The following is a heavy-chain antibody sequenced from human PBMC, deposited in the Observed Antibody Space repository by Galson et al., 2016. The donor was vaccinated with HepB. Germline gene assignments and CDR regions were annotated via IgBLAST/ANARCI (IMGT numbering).Heavy chain of an antibody. Sequence: TLSLTCSVSGGSVYSRDYYWTWIRQPPGKGLEWIGYIYYSGTTYYNPSPKSRIAMTIDTSKDQISLTMTSVTAADAAVYYCARLYVVWGHYRFDVWGQGSLLIVSS. V-gene: IGHV4-30-4*01. CDR1: GGSVYSRDYY. CDR2: IYYSGTT. J-gene: IGHJ1*01. CDR3: ARLYVVWGHYRFDV. D-gene: IGHD3-16*02.